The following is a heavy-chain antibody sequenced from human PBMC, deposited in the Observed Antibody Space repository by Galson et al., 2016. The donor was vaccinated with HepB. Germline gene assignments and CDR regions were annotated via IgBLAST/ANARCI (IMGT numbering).Heavy chain of an antibody. CDR3: ARILSRGSGSYYLWFDP. CDR1: GGTFSSYG. D-gene: IGHD3-10*01. CDR2: IIPMIDTT. Sequence: SVKVSCKASGGTFSSYGISWVRQAPGQGLEWMGGIIPMIDTTNYAQKFQGRVTITADKSTTTAYMELSSLRYEDTALYYCARILSRGSGSYYLWFDPRGPGTLVTVSS. J-gene: IGHJ5*02. V-gene: IGHV1-69*06.